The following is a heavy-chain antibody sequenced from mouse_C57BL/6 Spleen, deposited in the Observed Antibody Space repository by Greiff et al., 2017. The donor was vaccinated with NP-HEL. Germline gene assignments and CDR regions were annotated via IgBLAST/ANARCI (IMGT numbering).Heavy chain of an antibody. CDR2: IYPGSGST. V-gene: IGHV1-55*01. CDR1: GYTFTGYW. J-gene: IGHJ1*03. CDR3: ARFYYYGSSYDWYFDV. Sequence: VQLQQSGAELVKPGASVKMSCKASGYTFTGYWITWVKQRPGQGLEWIGDIYPGSGSTNYNEKFKSKATLTVDTSSSTAYMQLSSLTSEDSAVYYCARFYYYGSSYDWYFDVWGTGTTVTVSS. D-gene: IGHD1-1*01.